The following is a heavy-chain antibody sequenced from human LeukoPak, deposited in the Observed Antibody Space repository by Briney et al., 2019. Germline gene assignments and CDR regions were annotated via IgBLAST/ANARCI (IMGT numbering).Heavy chain of an antibody. Sequence: GGSLRLSCAASGFTFNAFGMNWARQAPGKGLEWVSYIGTTSSAIYYADSVKGRFTISRDSAKNSLYLQMNSLRAEDTAVYYCARFRTWGDKAFDYWGQGTLVTVSS. D-gene: IGHD2-21*02. J-gene: IGHJ4*02. CDR1: GFTFNAFG. V-gene: IGHV3-48*01. CDR3: ARFRTWGDKAFDY. CDR2: IGTTSSAI.